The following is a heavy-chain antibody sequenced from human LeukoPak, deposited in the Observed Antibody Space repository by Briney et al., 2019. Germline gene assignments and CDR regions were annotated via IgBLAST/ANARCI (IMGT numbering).Heavy chain of an antibody. CDR3: ATYCGGDCYTGY. V-gene: IGHV4-30-4*08. D-gene: IGHD2-21*02. Sequence: PSQTLSLTCTVSGGSISSGDYYWSWIRQPPGKGLEWIGYIYYSGSTYYNPSLKSRVTISVDTSKNQFSLKLSSVTAADTAVYYCATYCGGDCYTGYWGRGTLVTVSS. CDR2: IYYSGST. J-gene: IGHJ4*02. CDR1: GGSISSGDYY.